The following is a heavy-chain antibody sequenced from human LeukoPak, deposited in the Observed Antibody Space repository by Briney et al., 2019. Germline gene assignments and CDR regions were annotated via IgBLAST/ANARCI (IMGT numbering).Heavy chain of an antibody. Sequence: PSETLSLTCTVSGGSISSSSYYWGWIRQPPGKGLEWIGSIYYSGTTYYNPSLKSRVTISVDTSKNQFSLKLSSVTAADTAVYYCASHPHYYDSPRPFDPWGQGTLVTVSS. CDR2: IYYSGTT. D-gene: IGHD3-22*01. V-gene: IGHV4-39*01. J-gene: IGHJ5*02. CDR3: ASHPHYYDSPRPFDP. CDR1: GGSISSSSYY.